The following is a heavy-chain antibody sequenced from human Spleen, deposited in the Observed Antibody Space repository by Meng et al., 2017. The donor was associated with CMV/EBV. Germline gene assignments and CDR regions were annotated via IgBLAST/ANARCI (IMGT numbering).Heavy chain of an antibody. CDR2: INPNSGGT. D-gene: IGHD2-2*01. Sequence: TFPGYYMHWVRPAPGQGLEWMGWINPNSGGTNYAQKFQGRVTMTRDTSISTAYMELSRLRSDDTAVYYCARRTPYCSSTSCPPDFDYWGQGTLVTVSS. J-gene: IGHJ4*02. CDR1: TFPGYY. V-gene: IGHV1-2*02. CDR3: ARRTPYCSSTSCPPDFDY.